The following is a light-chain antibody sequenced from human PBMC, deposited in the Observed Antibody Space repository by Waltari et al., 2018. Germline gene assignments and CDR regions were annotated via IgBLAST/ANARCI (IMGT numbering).Light chain of an antibody. J-gene: IGLJ2*01. CDR3: SSYSGSNSLL. V-gene: IGLV2-8*01. CDR1: SGDIGSYNY. CDR2: EVT. Sequence: QSALTQPPSASGSPEQSVTISCTGTSGDIGSYNYVSWSQQHPGNAPKLIIYEVTKRPSGVPKRFSGSKSGNTASLTVSSLQTDDEADYYCSSYSGSNSLLFGGGTKLTV.